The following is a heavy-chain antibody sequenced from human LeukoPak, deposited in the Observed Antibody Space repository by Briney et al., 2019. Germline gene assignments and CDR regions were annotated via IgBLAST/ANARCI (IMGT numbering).Heavy chain of an antibody. CDR2: IYYSGTT. V-gene: IGHV4-61*01. CDR3: ARTRPKYSSSWYADYFDY. J-gene: IGHJ4*02. D-gene: IGHD6-13*01. Sequence: PSETLSLTCTVSGGSVSSNNDYWSWIRQSPGKGLEWIGYIYYSGTTNYNPSFKRRFTISVDTSENQFSLKLSSVTVADTAVYFCARTRPKYSSSWYADYFDYWGQGTLVTVSS. CDR1: GGSVSSNNDY.